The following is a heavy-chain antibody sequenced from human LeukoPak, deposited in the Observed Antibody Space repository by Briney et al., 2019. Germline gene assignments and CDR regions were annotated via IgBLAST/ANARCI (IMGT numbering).Heavy chain of an antibody. CDR1: GFTFDDYA. Sequence: PGGSLRLSCAVSGFTFDDYAMHWVRQAPGEALEWVSGISWNSGNTDYADSVKGRFTISRDNAKNSLSLQMNRLRAEDTALYYCVKGSGTFYNGYFDYWGQGTLVTVSS. CDR3: VKGSGTFYNGYFDY. J-gene: IGHJ4*02. V-gene: IGHV3-9*01. D-gene: IGHD3-10*01. CDR2: ISWNSGNT.